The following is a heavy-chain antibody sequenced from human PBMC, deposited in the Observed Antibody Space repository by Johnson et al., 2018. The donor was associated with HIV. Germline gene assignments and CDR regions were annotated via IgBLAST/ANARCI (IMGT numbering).Heavy chain of an antibody. V-gene: IGHV3-13*01. CDR2: IGTAGDT. CDR1: GFSSRSYD. CDR3: VAATGANGLDI. Sequence: VQLVESGGGLVQPGGSLRLSCAASGFSSRSYDMHWVRQRTGKGLEWVSGIGTAGDTYYPASVKGRFTISRVKAKNSWYLQMNSLRAGDTAVYYCVAATGANGLDIWGQGTKVTVSS. D-gene: IGHD1-26*01. J-gene: IGHJ3*02.